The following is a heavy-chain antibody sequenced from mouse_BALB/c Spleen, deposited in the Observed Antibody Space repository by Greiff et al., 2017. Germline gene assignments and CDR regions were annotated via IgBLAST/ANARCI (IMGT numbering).Heavy chain of an antibody. V-gene: IGHV14-3*02. J-gene: IGHJ2*01. CDR3: ARWDDYGPFDY. CDR2: IDPANGNT. CDR1: GFNIKDTY. D-gene: IGHD2-4*01. Sequence: EVQLQESGAELVKPEASVKLSCTASGFNIKDTYMHWVKQRPEQGLEWIGRIDPANGNTKYDPKFQGKATITADTSSNTAYLQLSSLTSEDTAVYYCARWDDYGPFDYWGQGTTLTVSS.